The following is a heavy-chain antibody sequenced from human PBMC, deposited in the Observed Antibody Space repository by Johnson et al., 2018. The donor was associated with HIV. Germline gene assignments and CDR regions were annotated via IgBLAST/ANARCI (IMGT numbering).Heavy chain of an antibody. Sequence: VQLVESGGVVVQPGGSLRLSCAASGFTFDDYTMHWVRQAPGKGLEWVSAISGSGGSTYYADSVKGRFTISRDNSKNTLYLQMNSLRAEDTAVYYCAKDPTTVGAFDIWGQGTMVTVSS. D-gene: IGHD4-11*01. CDR2: ISGSGGST. J-gene: IGHJ3*02. CDR1: GFTFDDYT. CDR3: AKDPTTVGAFDI. V-gene: IGHV3-23*04.